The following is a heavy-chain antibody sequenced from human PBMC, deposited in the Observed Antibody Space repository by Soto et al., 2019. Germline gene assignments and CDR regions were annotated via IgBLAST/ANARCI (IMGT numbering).Heavy chain of an antibody. V-gene: IGHV1-69*13. CDR2: IIPIFGTA. CDR3: ARARGGYDFWSGYLESDGMDV. CDR1: GGTFSSYA. Sequence: ASVKVSCKASGGTFSSYAISWVRQAPGQGLEWMGGIIPIFGTANYAQKFQGRVTITADESTSTAYMELSSLRSEDTAVYYCARARGGYDFWSGYLESDGMDVWGQGTTVTVSS. D-gene: IGHD3-3*01. J-gene: IGHJ6*02.